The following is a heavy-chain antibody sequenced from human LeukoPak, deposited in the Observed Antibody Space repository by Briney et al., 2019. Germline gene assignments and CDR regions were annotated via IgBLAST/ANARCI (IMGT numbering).Heavy chain of an antibody. V-gene: IGHV4-59*01. CDR3: ARSGGTWSYNY. D-gene: IGHD1-26*01. J-gene: IGHJ4*02. CDR2: IYYSGST. CDR1: GGSISSYY. Sequence: SETLSLTCTVSGGSISSYYWSWIRQPPGKGLEWIGYIYYSGSTNYNPSLKSRVTISVDTSKNQFSLKLSSVTAADTAVYYCARSGGTWSYNYWGQGTLVTVSS.